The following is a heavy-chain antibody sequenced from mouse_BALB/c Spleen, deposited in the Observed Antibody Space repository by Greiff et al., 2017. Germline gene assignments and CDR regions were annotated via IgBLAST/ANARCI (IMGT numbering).Heavy chain of an antibody. CDR1: GYTFTSYV. J-gene: IGHJ3*01. CDR2: INPYNDGT. CDR3: ARGYYGSLAWFAY. V-gene: IGHV1-14*01. Sequence: VQLQQSGPELVKPGASVKMSCKASGYTFTSYVMHWVKQKPGQGLEWIGYINPYNDGTKYNEKFKGKATLTSDKSSSTAYMELSSLTSEDSAVYYWARGYYGSLAWFAYGGQGTLVTVSA. D-gene: IGHD1-1*01.